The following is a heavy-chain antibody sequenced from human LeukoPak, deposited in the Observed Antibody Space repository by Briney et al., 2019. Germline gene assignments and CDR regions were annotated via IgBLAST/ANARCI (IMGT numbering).Heavy chain of an antibody. J-gene: IGHJ1*01. CDR1: GYTFTCYY. CDR3: ARPDCGGDCRLIQY. D-gene: IGHD2-21*01. V-gene: IGHV1-2*02. CDR2: INPNSGDT. Sequence: ASVKVSCKASGYTFTCYYMHWVRQSPGQGLEWMGWINPNSGDTEYAQKFQGRVTMTRDTSISTAYMELSRLRYDDTAVYYCARPDCGGDCRLIQYWGQGTLVTVSS.